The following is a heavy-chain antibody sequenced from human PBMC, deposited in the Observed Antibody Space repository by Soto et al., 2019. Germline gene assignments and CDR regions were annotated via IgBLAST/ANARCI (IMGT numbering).Heavy chain of an antibody. J-gene: IGHJ3*02. Sequence: QVQLVQSGAEVKKPGSSVKVSCKDSGGTFSTYSMFWVRQAPGQGLEWMGRINPMLGIRNYAQRFQDRVTITADKPTATAHMELSSLRSEDTALYYCTIGSWSGEVFDIWGQGTMVTVSS. CDR1: GGTFSTYS. CDR2: INPMLGIR. CDR3: TIGSWSGEVFDI. V-gene: IGHV1-69*02. D-gene: IGHD2-21*01.